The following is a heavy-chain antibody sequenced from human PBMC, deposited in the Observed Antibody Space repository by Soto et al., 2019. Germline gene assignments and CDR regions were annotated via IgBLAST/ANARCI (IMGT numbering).Heavy chain of an antibody. Sequence: LSLTCTVSGGSISSGGYYWSWIRQHPGKGLEWIGYIYYSGSTYYNPSLKSRVTISVDTSKNQFSLKLSSVTAADTAVYYCARSSGSGIAAAVYNCFDPWGQGTLVTVSS. D-gene: IGHD6-13*01. CDR1: GGSISSGGYY. V-gene: IGHV4-31*03. CDR2: IYYSGST. J-gene: IGHJ5*02. CDR3: ARSSGSGIAAAVYNCFDP.